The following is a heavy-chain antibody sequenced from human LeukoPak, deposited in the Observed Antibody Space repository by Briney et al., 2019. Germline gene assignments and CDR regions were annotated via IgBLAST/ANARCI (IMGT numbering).Heavy chain of an antibody. CDR3: ARATGTTLADAFDI. CDR1: GYTFTSYD. Sequence: ASVKVSCKASGYTFTSYDINWVRQATGQGLEWMGWISAYNGNTNYAQKLQGRVTMTTDTSTSTAYMELRSLRSDDTAVYYCARATGTTLADAFDIWGQGTMVTVSS. D-gene: IGHD1-7*01. J-gene: IGHJ3*02. V-gene: IGHV1-18*01. CDR2: ISAYNGNT.